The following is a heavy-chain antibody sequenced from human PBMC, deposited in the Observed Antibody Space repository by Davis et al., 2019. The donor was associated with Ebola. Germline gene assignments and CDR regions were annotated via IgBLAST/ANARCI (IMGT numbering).Heavy chain of an antibody. CDR2: ISSSSSYI. V-gene: IGHV3-21*01. CDR1: GFTFSRYS. CDR3: ARVRDPVWFDP. D-gene: IGHD1-1*01. Sequence: LSLTCAASGFTFSRYSMNWVRQAPGKGLEWVSSISSSSSYIYYADSVKGRFTISRDNAKNSLYLQMNSLRAEDTAVYYCARVRDPVWFDPWGQGTLVTVSS. J-gene: IGHJ5*02.